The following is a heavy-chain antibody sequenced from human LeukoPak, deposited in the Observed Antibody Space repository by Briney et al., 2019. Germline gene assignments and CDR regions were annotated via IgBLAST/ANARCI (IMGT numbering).Heavy chain of an antibody. CDR1: GGSISSYY. CDR3: ARGSYYYYYMDV. Sequence: PSETLSLTCSVSGGSISSYYWSWIRQPPGKGLEWIGYIYYTGRTSYSPSLKSRVTISVDTSKSQFSLDLSSVTAADTAVYFCARGSYYYYYMDVWGKGTTVTVSS. J-gene: IGHJ6*03. V-gene: IGHV4-59*01. CDR2: IYYTGRT.